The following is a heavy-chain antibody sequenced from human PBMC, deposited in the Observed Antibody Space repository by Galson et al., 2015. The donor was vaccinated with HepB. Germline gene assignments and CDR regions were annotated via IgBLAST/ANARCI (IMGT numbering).Heavy chain of an antibody. CDR1: GFTFSSYA. CDR2: ISGSGGNT. D-gene: IGHD6-19*01. J-gene: IGHJ4*02. V-gene: IGHV3-23*01. Sequence: SLRLSCAASGFTFSSYAMSWVRQAPGKGLEWISTISGSGGNTYYADSVKGRFTISRDNSKNTLYLQMNSLRAGDTAIYYCAKARSQWLRPYFFDYWGQGTLVTVSS. CDR3: AKARSQWLRPYFFDY.